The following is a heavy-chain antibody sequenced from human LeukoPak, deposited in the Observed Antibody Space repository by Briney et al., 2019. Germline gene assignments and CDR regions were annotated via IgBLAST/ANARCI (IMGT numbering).Heavy chain of an antibody. CDR3: ARGLNWGSRFDS. D-gene: IGHD7-27*01. J-gene: IGHJ4*02. CDR2: ISYSGST. V-gene: IGHV4-39*07. CDR1: GGSISSSIYY. Sequence: SETLSLTRTVSGGSISSSIYYWGWIRQPPGMGLEWIGSISYSGSTSYNPSLKSRVTISLDTSKNQFSLKLSSVTAADTAMYYRARGLNWGSRFDSWGQGSLVTVSS.